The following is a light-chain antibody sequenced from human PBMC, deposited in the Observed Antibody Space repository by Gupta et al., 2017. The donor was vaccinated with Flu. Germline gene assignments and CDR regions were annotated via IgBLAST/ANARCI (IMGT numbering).Light chain of an antibody. V-gene: IGKV1-9*01. J-gene: IGKJ4*01. Sequence: PSFQSAAVGDRVTITCRASQGISRSLAWYQQKPGEGPKLLIYAASTLQTAVPSRFSGSGSATEFTLTISSLQSEDFATYYCQTFNRYPVAFGGGTKVEIK. CDR2: AAS. CDR1: QGISRS. CDR3: QTFNRYPVA.